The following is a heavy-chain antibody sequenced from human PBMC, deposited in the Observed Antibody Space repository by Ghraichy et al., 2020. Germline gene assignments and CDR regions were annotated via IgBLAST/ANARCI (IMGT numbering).Heavy chain of an antibody. J-gene: IGHJ6*02. V-gene: IGHV4-34*01. CDR3: ARGPRNINYYDSSGYYYKDGMDV. Sequence: SETLSLTCGVYGGSFSSYYWSWIRQPPGKGLEWIGEINHSGSTNYNPSLKSRVTISVDTSKTQFSLKLSSVTAADTAVYYCARGPRNINYYDSSGYYYKDGMDVWGQGTTVTVSS. D-gene: IGHD3-22*01. CDR1: GGSFSSYY. CDR2: INHSGST.